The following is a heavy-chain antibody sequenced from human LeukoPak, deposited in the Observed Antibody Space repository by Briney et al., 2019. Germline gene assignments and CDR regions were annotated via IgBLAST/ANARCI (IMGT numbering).Heavy chain of an antibody. J-gene: IGHJ6*02. CDR3: ARISPEPPYYFYGMDV. CDR1: GFTFSSYT. V-gene: IGHV3-21*01. Sequence: PGGSLRLSCAASGFTFSSYTMTWVRQAPGKGLEWVSSISSSRSYIYYADSLKGRFTISRDNAKNSLYLQVNSLRAEDTAVYYCARISPEPPYYFYGMDVWGQGTTVTVSS. CDR2: ISSSRSYI.